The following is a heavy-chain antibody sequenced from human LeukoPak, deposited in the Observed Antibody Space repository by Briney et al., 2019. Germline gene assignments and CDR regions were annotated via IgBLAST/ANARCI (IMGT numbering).Heavy chain of an antibody. Sequence: SQTLSLTCAVSGGSISSGGYSWSWIRQPPGKGLEWIGYIYHSGSTYYNPSLKSRVTISVDTSKNQFSLKLSSVTAADTAVYYCARPPRPYSSSGAFDIWGQGTMVTVSS. J-gene: IGHJ3*02. CDR2: IYHSGST. V-gene: IGHV4-30-2*01. CDR3: ARPPRPYSSSGAFDI. CDR1: GGSISSGGYS. D-gene: IGHD6-6*01.